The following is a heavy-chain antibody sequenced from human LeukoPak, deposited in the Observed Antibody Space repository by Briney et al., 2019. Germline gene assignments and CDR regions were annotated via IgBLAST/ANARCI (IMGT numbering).Heavy chain of an antibody. CDR2: IRYDGSNK. CDR1: GFTFSSYG. Sequence: GGSLRLSWAASGFTFSSYGMHWVRQAPGKGLEWVAFIRYDGSNKYYADSVKGRFTISRDNSKNTLYLQMNSLRAEDTAVYYCYTYYYGSGSYYDYWGQGTLVTVSS. J-gene: IGHJ4*02. V-gene: IGHV3-30*02. D-gene: IGHD3-10*01. CDR3: YTYYYGSGSYYDY.